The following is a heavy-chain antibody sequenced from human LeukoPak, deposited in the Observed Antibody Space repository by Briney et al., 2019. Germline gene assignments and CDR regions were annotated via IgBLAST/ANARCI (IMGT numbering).Heavy chain of an antibody. Sequence: GGSLRLSCAASGFTFSSYGMHWVRQAPGKGLEWVAVIWYDGSNKYYADSVKGRFTISRDNSKNTLYLQMNSLRAEDTAVYYCARAQSLIAAAPGYWGQGTLVTVSS. D-gene: IGHD6-13*01. CDR3: ARAQSLIAAAPGY. V-gene: IGHV3-33*01. CDR1: GFTFSSYG. CDR2: IWYDGSNK. J-gene: IGHJ4*02.